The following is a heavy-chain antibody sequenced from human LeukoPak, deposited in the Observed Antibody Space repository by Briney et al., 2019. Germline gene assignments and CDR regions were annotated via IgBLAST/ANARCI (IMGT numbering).Heavy chain of an antibody. CDR3: AKDLTSSGWWTDY. CDR2: ISYDGSNK. Sequence: EWVAVISYDGSNKYYADSVKGRFTISRDNSKNTLYLQMNSLRAEDTAVYYCAKDLTSSGWWTDYWGQGTLVTVSS. V-gene: IGHV3-30*18. D-gene: IGHD6-19*01. J-gene: IGHJ4*02.